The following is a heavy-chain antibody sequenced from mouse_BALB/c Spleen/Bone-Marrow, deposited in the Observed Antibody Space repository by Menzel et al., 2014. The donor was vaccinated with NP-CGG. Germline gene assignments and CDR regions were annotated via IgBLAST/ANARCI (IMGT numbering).Heavy chain of an antibody. CDR3: ARKGAMITHYYAMDY. V-gene: IGHV5-17*02. D-gene: IGHD2-4*01. CDR2: ISNGSSTI. J-gene: IGHJ4*01. Sequence: EVQLQQSGGGLVQPGGSPKLSCAASGFTFSSFGMHWVRQAPEKGLEWVAYISNGSSTIYYADTVKGRFTISRDNPKNTLFLQMTSLRSEDTAMYYCARKGAMITHYYAMDYWGQGTSVTVSS. CDR1: GFTFSSFG.